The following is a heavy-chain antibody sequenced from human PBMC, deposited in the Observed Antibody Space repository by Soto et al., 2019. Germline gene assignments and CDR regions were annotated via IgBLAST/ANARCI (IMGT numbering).Heavy chain of an antibody. Sequence: SETLSLTCTVSGGPISSSSYYWGWIRQPPGKGLEWIGSIYYSGSTYYNPSLKSRVTISVDTSKNQFSLKLSSVTAADTAVYYCARPLDSSGYYPAAFDIWGQGTMVTVSS. CDR3: ARPLDSSGYYPAAFDI. CDR2: IYYSGST. CDR1: GGPISSSSYY. J-gene: IGHJ3*02. V-gene: IGHV4-39*01. D-gene: IGHD3-22*01.